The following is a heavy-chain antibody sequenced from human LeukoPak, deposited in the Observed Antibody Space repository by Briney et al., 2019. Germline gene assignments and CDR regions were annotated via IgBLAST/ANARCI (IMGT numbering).Heavy chain of an antibody. V-gene: IGHV4-59*01. CDR1: GGSISNYC. J-gene: IGHJ4*02. D-gene: IGHD6-13*01. CDR3: ARGTYSGSGTDY. Sequence: PLETLSLTCTVSGGSISNYCSSWIRQPPGKGLEWIGYIYYSGSTNYNPSLKSRVTISLDTSKDQFSLKLRSVTAADTAVYYCARGTYSGSGTDYWGQGTLVTVSS. CDR2: IYYSGST.